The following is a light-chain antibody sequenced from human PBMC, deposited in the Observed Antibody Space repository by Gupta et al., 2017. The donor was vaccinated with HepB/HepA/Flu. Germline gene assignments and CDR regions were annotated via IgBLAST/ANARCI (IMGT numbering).Light chain of an antibody. V-gene: IGKV1-12*01. CDR3: QHQNSCPNP. Sequence: DIQMIHSPSSVSASVGDRVTITCRATQSIGTWLAWYQQKPGKAPKLLIYGASNLKSGVPSRFSGSGYGTDFNLTISSRQSEDFGNYYCQHQNSCPNPFGQGT. J-gene: IGKJ2*01. CDR1: QSIGTW. CDR2: GAS.